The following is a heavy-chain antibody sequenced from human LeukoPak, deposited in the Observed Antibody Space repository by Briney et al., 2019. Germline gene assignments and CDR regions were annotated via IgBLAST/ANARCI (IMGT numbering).Heavy chain of an antibody. D-gene: IGHD2-2*01. CDR1: GGSFSGYY. V-gene: IGHV4-34*01. Sequence: PSETLSLTCAVYGGSFSGYYWSWIRQPPGKGLEWIGEINHSGSTSYNPSLKSRVTISVDTSKNQFSLKLSSVTAADTAVYYCARGPDIVVVPAAISCAFDIWGQGTMVTVSS. CDR3: ARGPDIVVVPAAISCAFDI. CDR2: INHSGST. J-gene: IGHJ3*02.